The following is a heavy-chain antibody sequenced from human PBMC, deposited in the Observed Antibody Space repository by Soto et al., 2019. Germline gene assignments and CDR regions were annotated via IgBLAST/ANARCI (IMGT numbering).Heavy chain of an antibody. Sequence: KASETLSLTCTVSGGSISSYFWSWVRQPPGKGLEWIGYTHYSGSTNYNPSLKSRVTISVDTSKNQFSLNLSSVTSADTAVYFCARDKTGTTLNYYFGMDVWAQGTTVTVSS. D-gene: IGHD1-7*01. V-gene: IGHV4-59*01. J-gene: IGHJ6*02. CDR2: THYSGST. CDR1: GGSISSYF. CDR3: ARDKTGTTLNYYFGMDV.